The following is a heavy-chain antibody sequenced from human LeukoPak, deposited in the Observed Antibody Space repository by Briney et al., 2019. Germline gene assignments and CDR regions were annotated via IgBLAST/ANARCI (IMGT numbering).Heavy chain of an antibody. J-gene: IGHJ6*02. CDR2: INHSGST. V-gene: IGHV4-34*01. Sequence: PSETLSLICAVYGGSFSGYYWSWIRQPPGKGLEWIGEINHSGSTNYNPSLKSRVTISVDTSKNQFSLKLSSVTAADTAVYYCARGCSSTSCQTPNHYYYGMDVWGQGTTVIVSS. D-gene: IGHD2-2*01. CDR1: GGSFSGYY. CDR3: ARGCSSTSCQTPNHYYYGMDV.